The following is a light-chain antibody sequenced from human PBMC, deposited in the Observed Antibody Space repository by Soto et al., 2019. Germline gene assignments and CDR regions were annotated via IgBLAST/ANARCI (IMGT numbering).Light chain of an antibody. J-gene: IGKJ1*01. Sequence: IVMTQSPATLSISPGERSPLSFRASQSLNRDLAWYQQKPGQSPRLLIFGASIRATGIPARFSGSGSGTEFTLTIGSLQSEDCALYYCQQYNNWPGTFGQGTKVDIK. CDR2: GAS. CDR3: QQYNNWPGT. CDR1: QSLNRD. V-gene: IGKV3-15*01.